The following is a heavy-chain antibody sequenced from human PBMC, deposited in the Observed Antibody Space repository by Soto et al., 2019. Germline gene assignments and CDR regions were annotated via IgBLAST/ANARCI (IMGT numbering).Heavy chain of an antibody. J-gene: IGHJ4*02. CDR2: ISGSGGST. D-gene: IGHD3-22*01. CDR1: GFTFRSYA. V-gene: IGHV3-23*01. Sequence: PGGSQRLSCAASGFTFRSYAMSWVRQAPGKGLEWVSAISGSGGSTYYADSVKGRFTISRDNSKNTLYLQMNSLRAEDTAVYYCAKDQNYDSSGYYSFFDYWGQGTLVTVSS. CDR3: AKDQNYDSSGYYSFFDY.